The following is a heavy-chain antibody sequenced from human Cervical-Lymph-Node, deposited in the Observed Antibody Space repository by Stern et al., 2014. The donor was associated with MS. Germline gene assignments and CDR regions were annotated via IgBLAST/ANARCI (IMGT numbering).Heavy chain of an antibody. V-gene: IGHV1-3*01. CDR3: ARADSSPSYYYYGMDV. Sequence: QVQLVQSGAEVKKPGASVKVSCKASGYTFSSSVMHWARQAPGQRLEWMGWINAGYGNTKYSQNFQGRVTITRDTAASTAYMDLSSLTSEDTAVYYCARADSSPSYYYYGMDVWGQGTTVTVSS. CDR2: INAGYGNT. D-gene: IGHD6-6*01. CDR1: GYTFSSSV. J-gene: IGHJ6*02.